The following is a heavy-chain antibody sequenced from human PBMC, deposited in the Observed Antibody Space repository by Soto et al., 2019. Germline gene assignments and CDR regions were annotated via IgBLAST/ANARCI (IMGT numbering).Heavy chain of an antibody. Sequence: PGGSLRLSCAASGFTFSSYGMHWVRQAPGKGLEWVAVIWYDGSNKYYADSVKGRFTISRDNSKNTLYLQMNSLRAEDTAVYYWARDPYYYDSSGYYYFAYGGQGPLVPVSS. J-gene: IGHJ4*02. D-gene: IGHD3-22*01. CDR3: ARDPYYYDSSGYYYFAY. CDR1: GFTFSSYG. CDR2: IWYDGSNK. V-gene: IGHV3-33*01.